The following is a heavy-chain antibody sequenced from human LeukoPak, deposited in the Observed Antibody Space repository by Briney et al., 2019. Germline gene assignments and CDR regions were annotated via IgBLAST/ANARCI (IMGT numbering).Heavy chain of an antibody. V-gene: IGHV3-7*03. CDR1: GFIFSTYW. D-gene: IGHD6-13*01. CDR2: IKPDGSEK. CDR3: AKDLGIAANVGYSWLDP. Sequence: GGSLRLSCAASGFIFSTYWMSWVRQAPGKGLEWVANIKPDGSEKYYVDSLKGRFTISRDNSKNTLYLQMSSLRQEDTGVYFCAKDLGIAANVGYSWLDPWGQGTLVTVSS. J-gene: IGHJ5*02.